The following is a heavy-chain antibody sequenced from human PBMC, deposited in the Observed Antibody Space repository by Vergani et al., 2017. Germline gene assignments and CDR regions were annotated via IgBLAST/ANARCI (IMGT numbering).Heavy chain of an antibody. CDR2: IFYSGTT. J-gene: IGHJ4*02. Sequence: QVQLQESGPGVVKPSQTLSLTCAVSGGSISSGDHCWTWIRQRPGKGLEWIGYIFYSGTTYDNPSLRSRLTISVDTSKNQFSLKLSSVTAADTAVYYCARGSAGTMIVVASFFDYWGQGTLVTVSS. D-gene: IGHD3-22*01. V-gene: IGHV4-31*11. CDR3: ARGSAGTMIVVASFFDY. CDR1: GGSISSGDHC.